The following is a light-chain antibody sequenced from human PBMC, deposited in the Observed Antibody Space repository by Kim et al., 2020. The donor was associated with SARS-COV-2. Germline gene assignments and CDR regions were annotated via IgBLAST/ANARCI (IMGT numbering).Light chain of an antibody. CDR3: QQYKDWPPLT. CDR2: GAS. J-gene: IGKJ4*01. CDR1: QSVSRN. V-gene: IGKV3-15*01. Sequence: EIVMTQSPATLSVSPGERATLSCRASQSVSRNLAWYQLKPGQAPRLLIYGASTRATGIPDRFSGSGSGTEFTLIISSLPSEDFAVYYCQQYKDWPPLTFGGGTKVDIK.